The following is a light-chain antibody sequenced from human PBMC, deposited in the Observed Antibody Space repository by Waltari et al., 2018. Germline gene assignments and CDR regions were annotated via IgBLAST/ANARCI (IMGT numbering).Light chain of an antibody. CDR2: VNSDGTH. CDR3: QTWGTGTVV. V-gene: IGLV4-69*01. CDR1: SGHSTYT. J-gene: IGLJ2*01. Sequence: QLVLTQSPSASASLGASVKLTCTLSSGHSTYTIAWHTQQPEKGPRYLMRVNSDGTHSKGDGIPDRFSGSTSGGERHLTISSLQSEDEADYYCQTWGTGTVVFGGGTKLTVL.